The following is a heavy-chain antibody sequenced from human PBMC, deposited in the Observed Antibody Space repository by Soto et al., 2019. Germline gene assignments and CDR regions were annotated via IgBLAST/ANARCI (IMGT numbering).Heavy chain of an antibody. Sequence: SVKVSCKASGFTFTSSAVQWVRQARGQRLEWIGWIVVGSGNTNYAQKFQERVTITRDMSTSTAYMELSSLRSEDTAVYYCAADKGIAVAGTAVWGQGTLVTVSS. J-gene: IGHJ4*02. CDR2: IVVGSGNT. CDR3: AADKGIAVAGTAV. CDR1: GFTFTSSA. V-gene: IGHV1-58*01. D-gene: IGHD6-19*01.